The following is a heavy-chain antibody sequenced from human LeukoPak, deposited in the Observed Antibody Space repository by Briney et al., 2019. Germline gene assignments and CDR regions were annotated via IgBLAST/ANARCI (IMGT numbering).Heavy chain of an antibody. Sequence: ASVEVSCKAFGYTFTSNYMHWVRQAPGQGPEWLGVISPSGGSTTYAQKFQGRVTLTRDMSTSTDYLELSSLRSEDTAVYYCARDNSVRDEAWWFNPWGQGTLVTVSS. CDR3: ARDNSVRDEAWWFNP. D-gene: IGHD5-24*01. CDR1: GYTFTSNY. J-gene: IGHJ5*02. V-gene: IGHV1-46*01. CDR2: ISPSGGST.